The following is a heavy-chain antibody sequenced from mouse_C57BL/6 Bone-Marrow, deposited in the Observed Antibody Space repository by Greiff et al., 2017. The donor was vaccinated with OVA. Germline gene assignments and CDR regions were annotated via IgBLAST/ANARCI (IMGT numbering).Heavy chain of an antibody. J-gene: IGHJ3*01. Sequence: VQVVESGAELVRPGTSVKMSCKASGYTFTNYWIGWAKQRPGHGLEWIGDIYPGGGYTNYNEKFKGKATLTADKSSRTAYMQFSSLTSEDSAIYYCAKLGRMGFAYWGQGTLVTVSA. V-gene: IGHV1-63*01. CDR3: AKLGRMGFAY. CDR1: GYTFTNYW. CDR2: IYPGGGYT. D-gene: IGHD4-1*01.